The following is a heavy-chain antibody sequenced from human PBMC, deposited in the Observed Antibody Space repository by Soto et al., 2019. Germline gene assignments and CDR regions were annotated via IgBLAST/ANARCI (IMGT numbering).Heavy chain of an antibody. V-gene: IGHV4-39*01. D-gene: IGHD2-15*01. CDR3: ARQSSALRKNKWFDP. J-gene: IGHJ5*02. CDR1: GDSIISSDFY. Sequence: PSETLSLTCTVSGDSIISSDFYWGWVRQPPGEGLEWIGSIFYLGSSYYNPSLKSRVTMSVDTSKNQFSLRLRSVTAADTALYFCARQSSALRKNKWFDPWGQAIMGTVSS. CDR2: IFYLGSS.